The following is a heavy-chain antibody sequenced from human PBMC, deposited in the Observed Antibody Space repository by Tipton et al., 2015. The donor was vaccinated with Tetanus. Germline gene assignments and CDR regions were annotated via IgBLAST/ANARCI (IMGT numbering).Heavy chain of an antibody. CDR3: ARTSLDSTYFDY. D-gene: IGHD2-21*01. J-gene: IGHJ4*02. Sequence: QLVQSGAEVKKPGESLRISCQASGYDFANYWITWVRQMPGKGLEWMGRIDPSASYSNYGPSFEGHVSISVDKSISTAYLQWSTLKSSDPAMYFCARTSLDSTYFDYWGQGILVTVSP. CDR1: GYDFANYW. V-gene: IGHV5-10-1*01. CDR2: IDPSASYS.